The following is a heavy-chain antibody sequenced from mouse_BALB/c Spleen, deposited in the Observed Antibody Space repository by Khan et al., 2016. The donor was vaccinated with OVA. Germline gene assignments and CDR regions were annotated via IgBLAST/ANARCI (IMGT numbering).Heavy chain of an antibody. CDR2: INPNNGAT. Sequence: EVQLHQSGPELVKPGASVKMSCKTSGYTFTEYTLHWVKQSHGKSLEWIGVINPNNGATSYNQKFKGKATLTVDKASSTAYLEFRSLTSADSAVYHGAIDAGRHWGQGTSVTVSS. J-gene: IGHJ4*01. D-gene: IGHD3-3*01. CDR1: GYTFTEYT. CDR3: AIDAGRH. V-gene: IGHV1-22*01.